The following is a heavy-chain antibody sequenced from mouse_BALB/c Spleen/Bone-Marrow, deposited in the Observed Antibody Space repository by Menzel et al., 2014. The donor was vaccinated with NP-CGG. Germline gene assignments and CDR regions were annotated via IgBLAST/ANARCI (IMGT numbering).Heavy chain of an antibody. CDR2: ISCYNGAT. CDR1: GYSFTGYY. J-gene: IGHJ2*01. D-gene: IGHD2-1*01. Sequence: LVKTGASVKISCKASGYSFTGYYMHWVKQSHGKSLEWFGYISCYNGATSYNQKFKGKATFTVDTSSSTAYMQFNSLTSEDSAVYYCARDYGNLYYFDYWGQGTTLTVSS. V-gene: IGHV1S34*01. CDR3: ARDYGNLYYFDY.